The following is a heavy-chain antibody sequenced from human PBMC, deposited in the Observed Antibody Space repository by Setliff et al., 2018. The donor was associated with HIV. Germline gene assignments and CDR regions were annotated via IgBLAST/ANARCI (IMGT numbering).Heavy chain of an antibody. CDR2: VYYSGST. D-gene: IGHD3-22*01. CDR3: ARVWDYYDSSGYYYVFDY. J-gene: IGHJ4*02. CDR1: GGSISSSSYY. Sequence: SETLSLTCIVSGGSISSSSYYWGWIRQPPGKGLEWIGTVYYSGSTYYNPSLKSRVTISVDTSENQFSLKLSSVTAADTAVYYCARVWDYYDSSGYYYVFDYWGQGTLVTVSS. V-gene: IGHV4-39*07.